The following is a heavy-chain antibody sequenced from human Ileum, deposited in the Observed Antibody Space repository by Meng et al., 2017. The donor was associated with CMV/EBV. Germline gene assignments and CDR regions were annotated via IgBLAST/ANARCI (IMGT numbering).Heavy chain of an antibody. CDR3: ARRNAAAGQFDP. J-gene: IGHJ5*02. V-gene: IGHV4-39*07. Sequence: QPQMQDSGAGEGRTSTETLRTGSVDGGCINSSRYYLGLIRQPPGKGLEWSGSSHYRGISYYNPSLNRRMNISVETAKNQFTLKINSVTAADTAVYYCARRNAAAGQFDPWGQDSLVTVSS. CDR1: GGCINSSRYY. D-gene: IGHD6-13*01. CDR2: SHYRGIS.